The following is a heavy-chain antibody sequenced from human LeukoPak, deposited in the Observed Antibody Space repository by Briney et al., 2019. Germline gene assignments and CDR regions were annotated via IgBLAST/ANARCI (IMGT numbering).Heavy chain of an antibody. D-gene: IGHD1-1*01. J-gene: IGHJ4*02. CDR3: ASVHSY. CDR1: GSTFSSYA. Sequence: GGSLRLSCAASGSTFSSYAMSWVRQAPGKGLEWVSYISSSSSTIYYADSVKGRFTISRDNAKNILFLQMNSLRVEDTAVYYCASVHSYWGQGTLVTVSS. V-gene: IGHV3-48*01. CDR2: ISSSSSTI.